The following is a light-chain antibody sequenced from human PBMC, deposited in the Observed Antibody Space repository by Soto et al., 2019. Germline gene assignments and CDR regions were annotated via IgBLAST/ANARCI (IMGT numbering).Light chain of an antibody. Sequence: QSVVGQPPSASGSPGQSVTISCTGNSRDVGGYDYVSWYQQHPRKVPKLMIYEVNTRPSGVPDRFSGSKSGNTASLTVSGLQTEDEADYYCSSYAVSDSLVFGGGTKVTVL. CDR3: SSYAVSDSLV. CDR1: SRDVGGYDY. V-gene: IGLV2-8*01. CDR2: EVN. J-gene: IGLJ2*01.